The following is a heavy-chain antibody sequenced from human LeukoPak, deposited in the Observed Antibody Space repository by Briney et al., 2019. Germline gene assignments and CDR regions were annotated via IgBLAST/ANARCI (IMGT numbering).Heavy chain of an antibody. CDR2: IFYSGST. J-gene: IGHJ4*02. V-gene: IGHV4-59*08. CDR1: GGSISRYY. CDR3: ARHTDIAPLSSLKY. Sequence: SETLSLTCTISGGSISRYYWSWIRQPPGKGLEWIGYIFYSGSTNYNPSLKSRVTISVDTSKNQFSLKLSSVTAADTAVYYCARHTDIAPLSSLKYWGQGTLVTVSS. D-gene: IGHD6-13*01.